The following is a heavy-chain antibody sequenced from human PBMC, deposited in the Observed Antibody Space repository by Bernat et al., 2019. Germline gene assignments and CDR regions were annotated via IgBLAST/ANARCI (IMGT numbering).Heavy chain of an antibody. Sequence: QVQLQQWGAGLLKPSETLSLTCAVYGGSFSGYYWSWIRQPPGKGLEWIGEINRSGSTNYNPSLKSRVTISVDPSKNHFSLKLSSVTAADTAVYYCARGHDYYFDLWGRGTLVTVSS. J-gene: IGHJ2*01. D-gene: IGHD4-11*01. V-gene: IGHV4-34*01. CDR2: INRSGST. CDR1: GGSFSGYY. CDR3: ARGHDYYFDL.